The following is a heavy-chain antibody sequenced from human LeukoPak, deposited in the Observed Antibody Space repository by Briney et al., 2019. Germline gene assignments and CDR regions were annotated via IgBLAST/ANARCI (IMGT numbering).Heavy chain of an antibody. V-gene: IGHV3-53*01. CDR2: IYSGGIT. Sequence: GGSLRLSCTASGFTVSDNYMSWVRQAPGKGLEWVSVIYSGGITYYADSVKGRFTISRDNSKNTLYLQMNSLRAEDTAVYYCASLVGATGMGDYWGQGTLVTVSS. D-gene: IGHD1-26*01. CDR1: GFTVSDNY. J-gene: IGHJ4*02. CDR3: ASLVGATGMGDY.